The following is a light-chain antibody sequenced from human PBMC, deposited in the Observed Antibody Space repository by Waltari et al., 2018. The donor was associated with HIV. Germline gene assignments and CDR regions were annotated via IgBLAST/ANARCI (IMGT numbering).Light chain of an antibody. CDR3: ASWDDRLSGQGV. CDR2: NNN. CDR1: ISKTGKNP. J-gene: IGLJ3*02. V-gene: IGLV1-44*01. Sequence: QPMLTHPPPASGIPGQRVTIFCLGTISKTGKNPSNWSQQSQGTAPKTLIYNNNPRPSGVPGRFSGSKSGSSASLAIRGLQSEDEADYYCASWDDRLSGQGVFGGGTRLTVL.